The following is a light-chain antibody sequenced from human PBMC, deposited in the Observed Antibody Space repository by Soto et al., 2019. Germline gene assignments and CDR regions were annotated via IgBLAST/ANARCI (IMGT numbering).Light chain of an antibody. CDR3: QSYDSRLSGWV. J-gene: IGLJ1*01. CDR1: SSNIGAGYD. CDR2: GNS. V-gene: IGLV1-40*01. Sequence: QSVLTQPPSVSGAPGQRVTISCTGSSSNIGAGYDVHWYQQLPGTAPKLLIYGNSNRPSGVPDRFSGSKSGTSASLAITGLQAEDEADYYCQSYDSRLSGWVFGPGTKVTVL.